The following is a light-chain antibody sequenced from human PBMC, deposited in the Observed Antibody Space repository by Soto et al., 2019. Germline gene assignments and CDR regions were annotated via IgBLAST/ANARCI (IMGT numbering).Light chain of an antibody. J-gene: IGLJ3*02. CDR2: VNN. CDR3: AAWDDSLNGWV. Sequence: QSVLIQPPSVSGTPGQRVNISCSGSSSNIGGRTVNWYKQVPGTAPKLLIYVNNQRPSGVPDRFSGCKSGTSASLAISGLQSEDESDYYCAAWDDSLNGWVFGGGTKLTVL. V-gene: IGLV1-44*01. CDR1: SSNIGGRT.